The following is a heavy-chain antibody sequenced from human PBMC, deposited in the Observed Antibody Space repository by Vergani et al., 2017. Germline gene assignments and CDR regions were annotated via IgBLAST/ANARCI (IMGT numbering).Heavy chain of an antibody. CDR3: AREAPTYYYDSSGYR. V-gene: IGHV3-48*03. Sequence: EVQLVESGGGLVQPGGSLRLSCAASGFTFSSYEMNWVRQAPGKGLEWGSYISSSGSTIYYADSVKGEFTISRDNAKNSLYLQMNSLRAEDTAVYYCAREAPTYYYDSSGYRWGQGTLVTVSS. CDR1: GFTFSSYE. J-gene: IGHJ4*02. D-gene: IGHD3-22*01. CDR2: ISSSGSTI.